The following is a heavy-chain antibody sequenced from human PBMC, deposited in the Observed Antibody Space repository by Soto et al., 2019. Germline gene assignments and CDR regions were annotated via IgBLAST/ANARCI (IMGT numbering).Heavy chain of an antibody. CDR3: ARQVSSAWPPYYYDMDV. CDR1: GGSISSYF. V-gene: IGHV4-59*08. Sequence: SGTLSLTCTVSGGSISSYFWSWIRQPPGRGLGWIGHIHYSGSTNYNPSLKSRVTISVDTSKNQVSLKLSSVTAADTAMYFCARQVSSAWPPYYYDMDVWGQGTTVT. J-gene: IGHJ6*02. CDR2: IHYSGST. D-gene: IGHD6-25*01.